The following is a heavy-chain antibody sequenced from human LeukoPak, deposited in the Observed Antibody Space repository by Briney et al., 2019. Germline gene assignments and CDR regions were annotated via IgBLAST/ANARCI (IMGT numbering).Heavy chain of an antibody. Sequence: SETLSLTCTVSGGSISSSSYYWGWIRQPPGKGLEWIGSIYYSGSTYYNPSLKSRVTISVDTSRNQFSLRLSSVTAADTAVYCCARSEPYQLGSGNYAFDIWGQGTMVTVSS. D-gene: IGHD3-10*01. V-gene: IGHV4-39*07. CDR3: ARSEPYQLGSGNYAFDI. CDR2: IYYSGST. CDR1: GGSISSSSYY. J-gene: IGHJ3*02.